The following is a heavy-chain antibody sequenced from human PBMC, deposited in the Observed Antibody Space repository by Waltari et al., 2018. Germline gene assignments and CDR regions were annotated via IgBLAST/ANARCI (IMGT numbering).Heavy chain of an antibody. V-gene: IGHV4-4*07. J-gene: IGHJ4*02. CDR1: GGSFSNSY. CDR3: ARVGPNTQLADL. CDR2: SNVDGRV. D-gene: IGHD6-13*01. Sequence: QVQLQESGPGLVKPSETLSLTCSVSGGSFSNSYWSWIRQSATKGLEWIGRSNVDGRVNYNPPLESRVTLSVDPFKSQFSLQLKSLTAAATAVYYCARVGPNTQLADLWGQGMLVTVST.